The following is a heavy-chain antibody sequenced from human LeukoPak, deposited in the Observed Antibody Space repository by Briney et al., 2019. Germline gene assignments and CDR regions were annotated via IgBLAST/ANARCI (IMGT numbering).Heavy chain of an antibody. CDR3: AKSGSNRFDY. J-gene: IGHJ4*02. D-gene: IGHD5-24*01. Sequence: GGSLRLSCAASGFTFSSSAMSWVRQAPGKGLEWVSGITGGAIRTYYADSVKGRFTISRDNSKNTLYLQMNSLRAEDTAVYYCAKSGSNRFDYGGQGALVTVSS. CDR1: GFTFSSSA. V-gene: IGHV3-23*01. CDR2: ITGGAIRT.